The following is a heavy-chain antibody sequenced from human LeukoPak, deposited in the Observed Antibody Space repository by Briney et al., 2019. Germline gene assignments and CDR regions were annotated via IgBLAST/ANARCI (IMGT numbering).Heavy chain of an antibody. J-gene: IGHJ4*02. CDR1: GYSFTSYW. Sequence: GESLKISSKGSGYSFTSYWIGWVRPMPGKGLEWMGIIYPGDSDTRHSPSFQGPLTTSAAKSISTAYLQWSSLKASDTAMYYCARQIYGGNGDYCGQGSLVTVS. V-gene: IGHV5-51*01. CDR3: ARQIYGGNGDY. D-gene: IGHD4-23*01. CDR2: IYPGDSDT.